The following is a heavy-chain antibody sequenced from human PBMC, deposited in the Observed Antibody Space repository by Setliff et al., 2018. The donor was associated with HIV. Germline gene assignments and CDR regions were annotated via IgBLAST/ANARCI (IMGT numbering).Heavy chain of an antibody. CDR3: AREGNRKSFDY. CDR2: ISGGGGGK. V-gene: IGHV3-23*01. Sequence: GGSLRLSCAASGFTFRDFALNWVRQSPGKGLEWVSSISGGGGGKTYADSVKGRFTISRDNAKNSLYLQMNSLRAEDTAVYYCAREGNRKSFDYWGQGTLVTVSS. CDR1: GFTFRDFA. J-gene: IGHJ4*02.